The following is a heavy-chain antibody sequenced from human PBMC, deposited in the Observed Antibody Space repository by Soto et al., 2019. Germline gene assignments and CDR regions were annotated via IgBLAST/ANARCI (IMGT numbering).Heavy chain of an antibody. Sequence: QVQLVKSGAEVKKPGASVKVSCKASGSTFTNFGISWVRPAPGQGLEWMGWISAYNGNTNYAQNFQGRVTMTTDTSTSTAYMELRSLRSDDTALYYFARGGTPIDYWGQGTLVTVSS. D-gene: IGHD3-16*01. CDR2: ISAYNGNT. CDR1: GSTFTNFG. J-gene: IGHJ4*02. CDR3: ARGGTPIDY. V-gene: IGHV1-18*01.